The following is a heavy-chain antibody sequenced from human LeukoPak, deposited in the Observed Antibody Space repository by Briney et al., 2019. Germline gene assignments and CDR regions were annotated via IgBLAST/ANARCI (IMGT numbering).Heavy chain of an antibody. V-gene: IGHV3-23*01. Sequence: GGSLRLSCAASGFTFSSYAMTWVRQAPGKGLEWVSTISGSGGSTYYADSVKGRFTISRDNSKNTLYLQMNSLRAEDTAVYYCAKDFTMIRGSELDYWGQGTLVTVSS. D-gene: IGHD3-10*01. CDR3: AKDFTMIRGSELDY. CDR2: ISGSGGST. J-gene: IGHJ4*02. CDR1: GFTFSSYA.